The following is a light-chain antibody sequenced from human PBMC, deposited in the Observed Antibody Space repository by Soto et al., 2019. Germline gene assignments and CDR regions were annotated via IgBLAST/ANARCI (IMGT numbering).Light chain of an antibody. CDR2: DAS. V-gene: IGKV3-11*01. CDR1: QSVSSY. CDR3: HQRSNWPST. J-gene: IGKJ4*01. Sequence: EIVLTQSPATLSLSPGERATLSCRASQSVSSYLAWYQQKPGQAPRLLIYDASNRATGIPARFSGSGSGTDFTLTISSLEPEDFADYYCHQRSNWPSTFGGGTKVEIK.